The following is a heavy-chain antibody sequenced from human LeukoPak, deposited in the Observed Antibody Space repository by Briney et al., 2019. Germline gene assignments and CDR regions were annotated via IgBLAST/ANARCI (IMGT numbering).Heavy chain of an antibody. J-gene: IGHJ4*02. D-gene: IGHD6-19*01. Sequence: PGGSLRLSCAASGFTFSNYAMSWVRQAPGKGLEWVSSISDSGDKTYYAESVKGRFTISRDNPKNTLYLQMNSLRVEDTAVYYCAKDLGIAVAGTSDSWGQGTLVTVSS. CDR2: ISDSGDKT. V-gene: IGHV3-23*01. CDR1: GFTFSNYA. CDR3: AKDLGIAVAGTSDS.